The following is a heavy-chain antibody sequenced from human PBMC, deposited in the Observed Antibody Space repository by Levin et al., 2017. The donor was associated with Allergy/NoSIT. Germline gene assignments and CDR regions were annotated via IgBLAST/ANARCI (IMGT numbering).Heavy chain of an antibody. CDR2: IIPIFGTA. CDR1: GGTFSSYA. D-gene: IGHD4-17*01. V-gene: IGHV1-69*13. CDR3: ARGKRGDFDYYYMDV. Sequence: SVKVSCKASGGTFSSYAISWVRQAPGQGLEWMGGIIPIFGTANYAQKFQGRVTITADESTSTAYMELSSLRSEDTAVYYCARGKRGDFDYYYMDVWGKGTTVTVSS. J-gene: IGHJ6*03.